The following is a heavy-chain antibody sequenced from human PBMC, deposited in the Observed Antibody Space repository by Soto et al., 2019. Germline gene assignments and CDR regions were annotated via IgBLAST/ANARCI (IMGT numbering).Heavy chain of an antibody. V-gene: IGHV4-59*01. J-gene: IGHJ4*02. CDR1: GGSSSSYY. Sequence: SETLSLTCTVSGGSSSSYYWSWIRQPPGKGLEWIGYIYYSGSTNYNPSLKSRVTISVDTSKNQFSLKLSSVTAADTAVYYCARTRPRRDGYNKDFDYWAREPWSPSPQ. CDR2: IYYSGST. D-gene: IGHD5-12*01. CDR3: ARTRPRRDGYNKDFDY.